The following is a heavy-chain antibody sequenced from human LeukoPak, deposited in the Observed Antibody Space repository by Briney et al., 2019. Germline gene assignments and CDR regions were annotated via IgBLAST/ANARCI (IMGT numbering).Heavy chain of an antibody. CDR2: ISGSGGST. V-gene: IGHV3-23*01. J-gene: IGHJ4*02. Sequence: GGSLRLSCAASGFTFSSYAMSWVRQAPGKGLEWVSAISGSGGSTYYADSVKGRFTISRDNSKNTLYLQMNSLRAEDTAVYYRAKDLLEYYYGSGSSFDYWGQGTLVTVSS. CDR3: AKDLLEYYYGSGSSFDY. D-gene: IGHD3-10*01. CDR1: GFTFSSYA.